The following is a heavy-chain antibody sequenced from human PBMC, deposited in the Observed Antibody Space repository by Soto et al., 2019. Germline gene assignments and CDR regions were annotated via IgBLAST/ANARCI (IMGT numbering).Heavy chain of an antibody. D-gene: IGHD2-15*01. CDR2: IWYDGSNK. CDR1: GFTFSSYG. CDR3: AIDYLVIPHRVIDY. V-gene: IGHV3-33*01. Sequence: QVQLVESGGGVVQPGRSLRLSCAASGFTFSSYGMHWVRQAPGKGLGGVAVIWYDGSNKYYADSVKGRFTISRDNSKNSLYLQMNSLRAEDTAVYYCAIDYLVIPHRVIDYWGQGTLVTVSS. J-gene: IGHJ4*02.